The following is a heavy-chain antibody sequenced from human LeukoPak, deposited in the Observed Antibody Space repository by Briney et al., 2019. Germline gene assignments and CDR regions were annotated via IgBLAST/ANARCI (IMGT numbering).Heavy chain of an antibody. D-gene: IGHD1-1*01. CDR2: IKGDESYT. J-gene: IGHJ4*02. CDR1: GFTFRSHW. CDR3: AKASWVSNADAVL. V-gene: IGHV3-74*01. Sequence: GGYLRLSCAASGFTFRSHWMHWLRQAPGKGLVWVSRIKGDESYTNHAASVKGRFTTSRDDSRNTVYLQLNNLRVEDTAVYYCAKASWVSNADAVLWGQGTLVTVSS.